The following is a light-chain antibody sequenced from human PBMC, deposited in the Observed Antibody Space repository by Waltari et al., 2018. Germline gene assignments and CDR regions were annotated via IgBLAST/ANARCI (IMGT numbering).Light chain of an antibody. CDR2: LGS. J-gene: IGKJ1*01. CDR1: QSLLHSNGYNY. Sequence: DIVMTQSPLSLPVTPREPASISCRSSQSLLHSNGYNYLDWYLQKPGQSPQVLIYLGSNRASGVPDRFSGSGSGTDFTLKISRVEAEDVGVYYCMQALQTPRTFGQGTKVEIK. CDR3: MQALQTPRT. V-gene: IGKV2-28*01.